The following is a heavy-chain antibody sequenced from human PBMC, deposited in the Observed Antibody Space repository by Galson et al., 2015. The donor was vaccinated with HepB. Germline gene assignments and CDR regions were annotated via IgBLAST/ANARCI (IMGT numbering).Heavy chain of an antibody. CDR3: ARSRNEILDTFGMDV. CDR2: IYWDDDK. J-gene: IGHJ6*02. CDR1: GFSLSTIGVG. D-gene: IGHD3-9*01. Sequence: PALVKPTQTLTLTCTFSGFSLSTIGVGVGWIRQPPGKALQWLALIYWDDDKRYSPSLKSRLTITKDTSKNQVVLTMTNMNPVDTATYYCARSRNEILDTFGMDVWGQGTSIIVSS. V-gene: IGHV2-5*02.